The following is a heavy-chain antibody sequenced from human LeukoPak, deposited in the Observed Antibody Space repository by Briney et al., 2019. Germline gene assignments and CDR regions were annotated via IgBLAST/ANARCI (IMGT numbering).Heavy chain of an antibody. D-gene: IGHD2-2*01. Sequence: GGSLRLSCRASGFTFNTYWMSWVRQAPGKGLEWVANIRQDGSKTYYADSVKGRFTFFRDNAKNSLSLLMNSLTAEDTAFYYCARDRCSSTSCFLDYWGQGTLVTVSS. CDR3: ARDRCSSTSCFLDY. CDR1: GFTFNTYW. V-gene: IGHV3-7*01. J-gene: IGHJ4*02. CDR2: IRQDGSKT.